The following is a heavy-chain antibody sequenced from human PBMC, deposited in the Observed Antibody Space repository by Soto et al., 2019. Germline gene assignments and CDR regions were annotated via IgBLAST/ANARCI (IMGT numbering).Heavy chain of an antibody. CDR1: GGTFSSYA. V-gene: IGHV1-69*13. CDR2: IIPIFGTA. CDR3: AREHTGTTFYDYFDY. D-gene: IGHD1-7*01. J-gene: IGHJ4*02. Sequence: GASVKVSCKASGGTFSSYAISWVRQAPGQGLEWMGGIIPIFGTANYAQKFQGRVTITADESTSTAYMELSSLRSEDTAVYYCAREHTGTTFYDYFDYWGQGTLVTVSS.